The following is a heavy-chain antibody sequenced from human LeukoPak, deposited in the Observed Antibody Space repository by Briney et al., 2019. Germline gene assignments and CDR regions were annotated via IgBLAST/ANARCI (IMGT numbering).Heavy chain of an antibody. CDR1: GFTLSSYG. Sequence: AGGSLRLSCAASGFTLSSYGMHWVRQAPGKGLEWVADNWYDGGNKRCADSVKGRFTISRDNSKNTLYLQMDSLRAEDTAVYYCARAAYTWNDDYWGQGTLVTVSS. D-gene: IGHD1-1*01. CDR2: NWYDGGNK. J-gene: IGHJ4*02. V-gene: IGHV3-33*01. CDR3: ARAAYTWNDDY.